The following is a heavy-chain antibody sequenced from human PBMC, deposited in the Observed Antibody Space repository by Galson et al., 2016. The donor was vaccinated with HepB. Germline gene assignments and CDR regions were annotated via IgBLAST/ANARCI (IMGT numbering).Heavy chain of an antibody. CDR1: GFTFSDYG. V-gene: IGHV3-30*18. CDR2: ISYDGTNT. J-gene: IGHJ4*02. Sequence: SLRLSCAASGFTFSDYGMHWVRQAPGKGLEWVAVISYDGTNTYYVDSVKGRFTISRDNSKNTLFLQMDSLRLEDTAAYYCAKEDGGSGSYLEYWGQGTLVTVSS. CDR3: AKEDGGSGSYLEY. D-gene: IGHD3-10*01.